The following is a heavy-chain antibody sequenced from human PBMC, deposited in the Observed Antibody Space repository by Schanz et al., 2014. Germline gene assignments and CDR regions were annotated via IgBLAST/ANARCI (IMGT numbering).Heavy chain of an antibody. Sequence: VQLVESGGGLVQPGESLRLSCAASGFRFDDYAMHWVRQAPGKGLEWVAVISYDGNNEDYADSVKGRFSISRDNSKNTLYLQVNSLRAEDTAVYYCAKHVRSLTGNDYWGQGTLVTVSS. CDR3: AKHVRSLTGNDY. CDR2: ISYDGNNE. CDR1: GFRFDDYA. V-gene: IGHV3-30*18. D-gene: IGHD3-9*01. J-gene: IGHJ4*02.